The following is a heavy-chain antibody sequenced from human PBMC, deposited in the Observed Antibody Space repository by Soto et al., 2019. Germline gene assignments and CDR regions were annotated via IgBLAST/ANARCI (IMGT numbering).Heavy chain of an antibody. D-gene: IGHD1-1*01. CDR3: ARVERGTATTVVDAFDI. J-gene: IGHJ3*02. CDR1: GGSVNSGNYY. CDR2: MSHSGGT. V-gene: IGHV4-34*01. Sequence: QVQLQQWGAGLLKPSETLSLTCAVFGGSVNSGNYYWSWIRQPPGKGLEWIGEMSHSGGTHFNPSLQSRVTISVDTSKNQFSLKMSSVTAADTALYYFARVERGTATTVVDAFDIWGPGTMVTVSS.